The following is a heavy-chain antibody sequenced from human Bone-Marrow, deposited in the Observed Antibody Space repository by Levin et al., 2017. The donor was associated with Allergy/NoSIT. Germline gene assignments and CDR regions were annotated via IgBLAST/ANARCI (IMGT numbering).Heavy chain of an antibody. Sequence: GSLRLSCTVSGASVSSDTYYWSWIRQPPGKGLEWIGYIYHSGSTNYSPSLKSPVTISIDTSKNQFSLKLTSVTAADTALYYCARGSKAASGMINWFDPWGRGTLVTVSS. J-gene: IGHJ5*02. CDR2: IYHSGST. CDR3: ARGSKAASGMINWFDP. CDR1: GASVSSDTYY. D-gene: IGHD6-13*01. V-gene: IGHV4-61*01.